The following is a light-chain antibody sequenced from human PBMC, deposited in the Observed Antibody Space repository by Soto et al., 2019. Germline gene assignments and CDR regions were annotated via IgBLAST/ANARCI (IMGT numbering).Light chain of an antibody. Sequence: QSVLTQPPSASGTPGQRVTIYCSGSSSNIGRNTVNWYQQLPGTAPKLLNYNNNQRPSGVPDRFSGSMSGTSASLAISGLQSEDEADYYCAAWNDSLNSLVFGTGTEVTVL. CDR2: NNN. V-gene: IGLV1-44*01. J-gene: IGLJ1*01. CDR3: AAWNDSLNSLV. CDR1: SSNIGRNT.